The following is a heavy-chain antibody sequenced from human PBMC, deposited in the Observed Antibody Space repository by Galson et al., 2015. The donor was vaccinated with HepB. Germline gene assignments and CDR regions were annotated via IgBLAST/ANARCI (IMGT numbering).Heavy chain of an antibody. CDR1: GGSISSRGYY. J-gene: IGHJ4*02. CDR2: IYYSGST. Sequence: ETLSLTCTVSGGSISSRGYYWGWIRRPPGQGLEWIGSIYYSGSTYYNPSLKSRVTISVDTSKNQFSLKLSSVTAADTAVYYCASCGGDCYSGKEYDYWGQGTLVIVSS. V-gene: IGHV4-39*01. CDR3: ASCGGDCYSGKEYDY. D-gene: IGHD2-21*02.